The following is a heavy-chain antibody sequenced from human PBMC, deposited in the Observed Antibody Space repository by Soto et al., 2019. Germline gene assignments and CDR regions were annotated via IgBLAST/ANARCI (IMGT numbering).Heavy chain of an antibody. CDR2: IYYSGST. J-gene: IGHJ4*02. V-gene: IGHV4-31*03. CDR3: AREIYYDSSGYPH. Sequence: PSETLSLTCTVSGGSISSGGYYWSWIRQHPGKGLEWIGYIYYSGSTYYNPSLKSRVTISVDTSKNQFSLKLSSVTAADTAVYYCAREIYYDSSGYPHWGQGTLVTVSS. D-gene: IGHD3-22*01. CDR1: GGSISSGGYY.